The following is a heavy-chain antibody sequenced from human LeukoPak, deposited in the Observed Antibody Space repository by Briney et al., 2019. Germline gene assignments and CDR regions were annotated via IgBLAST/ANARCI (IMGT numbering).Heavy chain of an antibody. CDR2: IYHSGST. CDR3: ARGVAARNIYYYYYGMDV. V-gene: IGHV4-4*02. Sequence: PSETLSLTCAVSGGSISSSNWWSWVRQPPGKGLEWIGEIYHSGSTNYNPSLKSRVTISVDTSKNQFSLKLSSVTAADTAVYYCARGVAARNIYYYYYGMDVWGQGTTVTVSS. D-gene: IGHD6-6*01. CDR1: GGSISSSNW. J-gene: IGHJ6*02.